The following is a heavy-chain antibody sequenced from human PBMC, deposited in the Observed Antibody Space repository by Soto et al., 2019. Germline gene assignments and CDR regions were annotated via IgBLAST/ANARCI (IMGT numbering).Heavy chain of an antibody. D-gene: IGHD1-1*01. CDR1: GFTFSSYI. CDR3: TRGQQLGLYNWFDS. CDR2: ISSASSNI. V-gene: IGHV3-48*02. Sequence: EVQLVESGGGLVQPGGSLRLSCAASGFTFSSYIMNWVRQTPGKGLEWVSYISSASSNIYYIDSVKGRFTTSRGNAKNSLYLQMNSLRDEDTAVYYCTRGQQLGLYNWFDSWGQGTLVTVSS. J-gene: IGHJ5*01.